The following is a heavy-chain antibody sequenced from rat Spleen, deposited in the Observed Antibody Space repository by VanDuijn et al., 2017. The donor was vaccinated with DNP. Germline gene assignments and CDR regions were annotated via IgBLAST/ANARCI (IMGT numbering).Heavy chain of an antibody. CDR3: TRDSGVLYYGFDY. J-gene: IGHJ2*01. CDR2: ISGGGTT. D-gene: IGHD1-6*01. CDR1: GFSLSSHG. Sequence: VQLVESGGDLVQPGGSLKLSCVASGFSLSSHGVSWVRQPPGKGLEWIAAISGGGTTNYNLALKSRLSVSRDTSKSQVFLTMNSLQTEDTAIYFCTRDSGVLYYGFDYWGQGVMVTVSS. V-gene: IGHV2S12*01.